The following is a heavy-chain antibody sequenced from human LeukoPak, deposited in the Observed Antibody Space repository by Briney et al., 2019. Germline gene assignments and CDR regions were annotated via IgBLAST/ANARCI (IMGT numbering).Heavy chain of an antibody. Sequence: ASVKVSCKASGYTFTSYGISWVRQAPGQGLEWMGWINPNSGGTNYAQKFQGRVTMTRDTSISTAYMELSRLRSDDTAVYYCASLATIDYWGQGTLVTVSS. D-gene: IGHD5-12*01. CDR2: INPNSGGT. V-gene: IGHV1-2*02. J-gene: IGHJ4*02. CDR3: ASLATIDY. CDR1: GYTFTSYG.